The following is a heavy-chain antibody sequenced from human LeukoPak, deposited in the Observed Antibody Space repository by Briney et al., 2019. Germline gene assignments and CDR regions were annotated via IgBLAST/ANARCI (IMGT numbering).Heavy chain of an antibody. D-gene: IGHD6-13*01. CDR3: ARGGVFSSSWFAYFDY. Sequence: GESPKISCKTSGDTFTNYWIAWVRQMPGKGLEWMGIIYPGDSDTRYSPSVEGQVTISVDKSISTAFLQWSSLKASDTAMYYCARGGVFSSSWFAYFDYWGQGTLVTVSS. CDR1: GDTFTNYW. J-gene: IGHJ4*02. CDR2: IYPGDSDT. V-gene: IGHV5-51*01.